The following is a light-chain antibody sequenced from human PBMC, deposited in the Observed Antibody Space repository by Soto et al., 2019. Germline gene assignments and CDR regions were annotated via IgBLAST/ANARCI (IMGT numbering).Light chain of an antibody. V-gene: IGLV2-11*01. J-gene: IGLJ2*01. CDR1: SSDVGGYNY. CDR3: CSYARSNSFVV. Sequence: QSALTQPRSVSGSPGQSVTISCTGTSSDVGGYNYVSWYQQHPGKAPKVMIYDVSKRPSGVPDRFSGSKSGNSASLTISGLQAEDEAEYFCCSYARSNSFVVFGGGTKLTVL. CDR2: DVS.